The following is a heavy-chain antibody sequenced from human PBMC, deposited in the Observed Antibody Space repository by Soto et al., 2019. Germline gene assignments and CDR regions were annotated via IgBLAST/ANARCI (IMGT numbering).Heavy chain of an antibody. Sequence: EVQLVESGGGLVQPGGSLRLSCVASGFTLSSYWMHWVREAPGKGLVWVARSNSEGSFTSYTDSVKGRFTISRDNAKNTLYLQMNSLRAEDTAVYYCATDGSYHDYWGQGTLVTVSS. CDR3: ATDGSYHDY. D-gene: IGHD1-26*01. V-gene: IGHV3-74*01. CDR1: GFTLSSYW. J-gene: IGHJ4*02. CDR2: SNSEGSFT.